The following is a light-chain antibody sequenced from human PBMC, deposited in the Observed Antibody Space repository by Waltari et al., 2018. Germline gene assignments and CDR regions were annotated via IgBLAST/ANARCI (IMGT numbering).Light chain of an antibody. CDR3: LQYKTLWT. Sequence: DIQMTQSPSTLSASVGDRVTIPCRASQNIGPWLAWYQQKSGRAPQILIYKASDLEIGVPSRFSGSGSGTEFTLTISSLQPDDFATYYCLQYKTLWTFGQGTKVDIK. J-gene: IGKJ1*01. CDR2: KAS. CDR1: QNIGPW. V-gene: IGKV1-5*03.